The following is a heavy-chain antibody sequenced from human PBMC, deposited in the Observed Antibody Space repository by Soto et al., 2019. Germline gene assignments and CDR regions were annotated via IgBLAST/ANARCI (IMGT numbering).Heavy chain of an antibody. Sequence: SETLSLSCAVYGGSFSGYYWSWIRQPPRKGLEWIGEINHSGSTNYNPSLKSRVTISVDTSKNQSSLKLSSVTAADTAVYYCARGYSYGPPYYYGMDVWGQGTTVTVSS. CDR2: INHSGST. J-gene: IGHJ6*02. V-gene: IGHV4-34*01. CDR1: GGSFSGYY. CDR3: ARGYSYGPPYYYGMDV. D-gene: IGHD5-18*01.